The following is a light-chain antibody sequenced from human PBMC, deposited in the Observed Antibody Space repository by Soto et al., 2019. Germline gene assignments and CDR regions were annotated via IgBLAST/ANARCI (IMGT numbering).Light chain of an antibody. J-gene: IGKJ4*01. V-gene: IGKV3-20*01. CDR1: QSVKNNY. Sequence: EIVLKQSPDTLSLSPGERATISCRASQSVKNNYLAWYQQKPGQAPRFLIYDASSRATGIPDRFSGSGSGTDFTLTISRLEPEDFAVYYCQQYDSTPLTFGGGTKVDIK. CDR2: DAS. CDR3: QQYDSTPLT.